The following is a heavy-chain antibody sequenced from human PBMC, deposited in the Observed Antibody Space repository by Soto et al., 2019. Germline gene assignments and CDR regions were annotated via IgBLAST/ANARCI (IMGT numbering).Heavy chain of an antibody. D-gene: IGHD3-22*01. CDR1: GYSFTSYW. CDR3: ARSYYYDSSGYYSNYYGMDV. Sequence: GESLKISCKGSGYSFTSYWIGWVRQMPGKGLEWMGIIYPGDSDTRYSPSFRGQVTISADKSISTAYLQWSSLKASDTAMYYCARSYYYDSSGYYSNYYGMDVWGQGTTVTVSS. V-gene: IGHV5-51*01. CDR2: IYPGDSDT. J-gene: IGHJ6*02.